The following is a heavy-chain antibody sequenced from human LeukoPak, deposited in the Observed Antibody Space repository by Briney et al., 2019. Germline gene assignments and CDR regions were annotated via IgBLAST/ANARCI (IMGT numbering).Heavy chain of an antibody. CDR3: ARASAAAPFDY. J-gene: IGHJ4*02. Sequence: SETLSLTCTVSGGSISSGSYYWSWIRQPAGKGLEWIGRIYTSGSTNYNPSLKSRVTISVDTSMNQFSLKLSSVTAADTAVYYCARASAAAPFDYWGQGTLVTVSS. CDR2: IYTSGST. V-gene: IGHV4-61*02. D-gene: IGHD2-2*01. CDR1: GGSISSGSYY.